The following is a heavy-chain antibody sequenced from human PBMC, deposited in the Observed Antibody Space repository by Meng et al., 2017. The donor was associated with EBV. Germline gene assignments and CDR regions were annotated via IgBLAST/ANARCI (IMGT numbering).Heavy chain of an antibody. CDR1: GGPFRDYA. CDR2: FLPRLGAP. V-gene: IGHV1-69*01. J-gene: IGHJ4*02. Sequence: QVRLVQTPPEVKRPGASVKVSCKTSGGPFRDYAISGVRQAPGQGLEWLGGFLPRLGAPNYAQKFHGRVKITADESTSTHYIDRSSLRSEDTAIYYCASESGRGYTPDYWGQGTLVTVSS. CDR3: ASESGRGYTPDY. D-gene: IGHD3-10*01.